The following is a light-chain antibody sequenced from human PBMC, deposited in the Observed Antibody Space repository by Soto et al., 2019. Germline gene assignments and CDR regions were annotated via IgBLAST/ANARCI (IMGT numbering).Light chain of an antibody. CDR3: QQRSNWPPYT. V-gene: IGKV3-11*01. Sequence: MVLTRSPATGSWWPLEVAPRAVMASQSVSSYLAWHQQKPGQAPRLLIYDASNRATGIPARFSGSGSGTDFTLTISSLEPEDFAVYYCQQRSNWPPYTFGQGTKVDI. CDR1: QSVSSY. CDR2: DAS. J-gene: IGKJ2*01.